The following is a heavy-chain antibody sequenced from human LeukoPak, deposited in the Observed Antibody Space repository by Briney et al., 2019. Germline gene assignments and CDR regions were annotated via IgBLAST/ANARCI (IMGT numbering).Heavy chain of an antibody. Sequence: SETLSLTCTVSGGSISSYYWSWIRQPAGKGLEWIGRIYTSGSTNYNPSLKSRVTMSVDTSKNQFSLKLSSVTAADTAVYYCARDPIPSSYRDYYYGMDVWGQGTTVTVSS. D-gene: IGHD4-4*01. CDR1: GGSISSYY. CDR2: IYTSGST. CDR3: ARDPIPSSYRDYYYGMDV. J-gene: IGHJ6*02. V-gene: IGHV4-4*07.